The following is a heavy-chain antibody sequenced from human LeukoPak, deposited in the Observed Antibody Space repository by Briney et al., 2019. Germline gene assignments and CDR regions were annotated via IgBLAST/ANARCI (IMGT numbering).Heavy chain of an antibody. CDR2: IYHSGST. J-gene: IGHJ4*02. CDR1: GGSISSSNW. V-gene: IGHV4-4*02. CDR3: ARESDRITMVRGVSFDY. Sequence: SETLSLTCAVPGGSISSSNWWSWVRQPPGKGLEWIGEIYHSGSTNYNPSLKSRVTISVDKSKNQFSLKLSSVTAADTAVYYCARESDRITMVRGVSFDYWGQGTLVTVSS. D-gene: IGHD3-10*01.